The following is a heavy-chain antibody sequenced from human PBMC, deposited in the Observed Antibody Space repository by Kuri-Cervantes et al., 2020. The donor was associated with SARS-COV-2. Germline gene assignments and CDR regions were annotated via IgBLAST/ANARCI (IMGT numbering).Heavy chain of an antibody. J-gene: IGHJ6*02. D-gene: IGHD1-26*01. CDR2: IRQDGGDH. CDR3: ARDSKNYSGSRARRNGMDV. CDR1: GFTSGHFW. Sequence: GESLKISCVASGFTSGHFWMTWVRQAPGKGLEWVANIRQDGGDHYYVESVKGRFIISRDNARNSLFLEMKSVRAEDTAVYYCARDSKNYSGSRARRNGMDVWGQGTTVTVSS. V-gene: IGHV3-7*05.